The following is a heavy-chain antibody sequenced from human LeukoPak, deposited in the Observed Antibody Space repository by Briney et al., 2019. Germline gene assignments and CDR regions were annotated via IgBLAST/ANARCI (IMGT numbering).Heavy chain of an antibody. CDR1: GFTFSSYA. J-gene: IGHJ4*02. D-gene: IGHD6-19*01. CDR3: AKDQSRSSGWYLGYFDY. V-gene: IGHV3-23*01. CDR2: ISGSGGST. Sequence: PGGSLRLSCAASGFTFSSYAMSWVRQAPGKGLEWVSAISGSGGSTYYADSVKGRFTISRDNSKNTLYLQMNSLRAEDTAVYYCAKDQSRSSGWYLGYFDYWGRGTLVTVSS.